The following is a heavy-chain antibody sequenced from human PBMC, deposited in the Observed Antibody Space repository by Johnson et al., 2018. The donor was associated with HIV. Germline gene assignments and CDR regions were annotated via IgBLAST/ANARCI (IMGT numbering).Heavy chain of an antibody. J-gene: IGHJ3*02. CDR1: GFTFSSYG. D-gene: IGHD3-22*01. CDR2: IRYDGSNK. CDR3: ARDRRGNYYDSSGADAFDI. Sequence: VQLVESGGGVVQPGGSLRLSCAASGFTFSSYGMHWVRQAPGKGLEWVAFIRYDGSNKYYADSVKGRFTISRDNSKNTLYLQMHSLGSEDTAVYYCARDRRGNYYDSSGADAFDIWGQGTMVTVSS. V-gene: IGHV3-30*02.